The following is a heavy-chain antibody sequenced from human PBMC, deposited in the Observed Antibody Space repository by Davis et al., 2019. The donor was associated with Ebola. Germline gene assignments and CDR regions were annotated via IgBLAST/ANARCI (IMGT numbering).Heavy chain of an antibody. D-gene: IGHD6-6*01. CDR3: ARRGCEQLHIDY. Sequence: GESLKISCQASGYNFPIYWIAWVRQMPGKGLEWMGIIYPGDSDTRYSPSFKGQVTISADRSISTAYLQWGSLKASDTAIYFCARRGCEQLHIDYWGQGTLVTVSS. V-gene: IGHV5-51*01. J-gene: IGHJ4*02. CDR2: IYPGDSDT. CDR1: GYNFPIYW.